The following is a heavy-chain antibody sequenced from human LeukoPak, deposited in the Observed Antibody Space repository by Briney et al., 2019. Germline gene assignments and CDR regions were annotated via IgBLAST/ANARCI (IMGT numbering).Heavy chain of an antibody. CDR3: AWYSRSSEAY. Sequence: PGGSLRLSCAASGFFFSTSWMSWVRLAPGRGLEWVADIKQDGSEKNYVDSVKGRFTISRDNAKDLLYLQMNSLRVEDTAMYYCAWYSRSSEAYWGQGTLVTVSS. J-gene: IGHJ4*02. V-gene: IGHV3-7*01. CDR1: GFFFSTSW. D-gene: IGHD6-6*01. CDR2: IKQDGSEK.